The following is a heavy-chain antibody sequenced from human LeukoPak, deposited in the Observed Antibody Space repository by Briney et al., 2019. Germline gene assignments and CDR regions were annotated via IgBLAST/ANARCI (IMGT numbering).Heavy chain of an antibody. Sequence: GGSLRLSCVASGFTFSSYWMHWVRQAPGKGLVWVSRINGDGSSTSYADSVKGRFTISRDNAKNTLYLQMNSLRAEDTAVYYCASPRYSYGVPTDYWGQGTLVTVSS. V-gene: IGHV3-74*01. CDR3: ASPRYSYGVPTDY. CDR2: INGDGSST. J-gene: IGHJ4*02. CDR1: GFTFSSYW. D-gene: IGHD5-24*01.